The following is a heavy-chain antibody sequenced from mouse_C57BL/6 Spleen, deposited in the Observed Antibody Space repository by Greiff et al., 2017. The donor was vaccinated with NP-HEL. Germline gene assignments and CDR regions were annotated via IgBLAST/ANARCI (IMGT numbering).Heavy chain of an antibody. V-gene: IGHV1-82*01. J-gene: IGHJ3*01. CDR1: GYAFSSSW. CDR3: ARGTVVD. CDR2: IYPGDGDT. Sequence: QVQLQQSGPELVKPGASVKISCTASGYAFSSSWMNWVKQRPGKGLEWIGRIYPGDGDTNYNGKFKGKATLTADKSSSTAYMQLSSLTSEDSAVYFCARGTVVDWGQGTLVTVSA. D-gene: IGHD1-1*01.